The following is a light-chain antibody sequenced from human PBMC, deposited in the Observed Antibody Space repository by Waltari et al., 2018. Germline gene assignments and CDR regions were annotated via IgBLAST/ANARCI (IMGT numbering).Light chain of an antibody. CDR1: QRVLYSSNNKNY. CDR3: QQYYSTPLT. CDR2: WAS. J-gene: IGKJ4*01. V-gene: IGKV4-1*01. Sequence: DIVMTQSPDSLAVSLGERATINCKSSQRVLYSSNNKNYLAWYQQKPGQPPKLRIYWASTRESGVPERFSGSGSGTDFTRTSSSLEAEDGAVYYCQQYYSTPLTFGGGTKVEIK.